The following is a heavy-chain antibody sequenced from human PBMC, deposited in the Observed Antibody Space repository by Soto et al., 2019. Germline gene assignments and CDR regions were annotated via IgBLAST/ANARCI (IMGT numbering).Heavy chain of an antibody. CDR1: HGSISGYY. CDR2: IYYSGST. V-gene: IGHV4-59*01. Sequence: KSSETLSLTCTVSHGSISGYYWTWIRQPPGKGLEWIGYIYYSGSTNYNPSLKSRVTMSVDTSKNQFSLQLSSMTAADAGVYFCARVNWGGWLRYFDYWGQGALVTVSS. CDR3: ARVNWGGWLRYFDY. J-gene: IGHJ4*02. D-gene: IGHD6-19*01.